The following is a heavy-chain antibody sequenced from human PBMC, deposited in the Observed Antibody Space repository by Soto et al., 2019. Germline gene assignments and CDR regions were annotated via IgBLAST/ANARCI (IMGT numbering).Heavy chain of an antibody. J-gene: IGHJ3*01. CDR3: ARVRDENGMVYAFGF. V-gene: IGHV3-23*01. CDR1: GFSFSNYA. Sequence: EVQLLESGGGLVQPGGSLRLSCAASGFSFSNYAMTWVRQAPGKGLEWLSALSGGGGTTYYADSVKGRFTISRDNSKNAVFLQLSSLRAEDTAIYYCARVRDENGMVYAFGFWGQGTVVTVSS. D-gene: IGHD3-3*01. CDR2: LSGGGGTT.